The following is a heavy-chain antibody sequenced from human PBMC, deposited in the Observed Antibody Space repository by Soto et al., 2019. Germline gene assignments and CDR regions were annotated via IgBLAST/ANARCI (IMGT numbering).Heavy chain of an antibody. J-gene: IGHJ4*02. CDR2: ISSSSSYI. D-gene: IGHD3-22*01. Sequence: GGSLSLSCAASGFTFSSYSMNWVRQAPGKGLEWVSSISSSSSYIYYADSVKGRFTISRDNAKNSLYLQMNSLRAEDTAVYYCARVQVVAVGDYWGQGTLVTVCS. V-gene: IGHV3-21*01. CDR3: ARVQVVAVGDY. CDR1: GFTFSSYS.